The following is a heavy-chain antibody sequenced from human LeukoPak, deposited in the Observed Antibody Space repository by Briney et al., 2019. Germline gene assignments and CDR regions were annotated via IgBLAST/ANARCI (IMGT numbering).Heavy chain of an antibody. Sequence: GGSLRLSCAASGFTFSSYGMSWVRQAPGKGLVWVSRINSDGSSTSYADSVKGRFTISRDNAKNTLYLQMNSLRAEDTAVYYCARVPDYYGSGLDYWGQGTLVTVSS. CDR2: INSDGSST. CDR3: ARVPDYYGSGLDY. CDR1: GFTFSSYG. J-gene: IGHJ4*02. V-gene: IGHV3-74*01. D-gene: IGHD3-10*01.